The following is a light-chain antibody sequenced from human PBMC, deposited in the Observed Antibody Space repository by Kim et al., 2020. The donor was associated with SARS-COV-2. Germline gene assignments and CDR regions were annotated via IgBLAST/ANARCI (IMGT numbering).Light chain of an antibody. V-gene: IGLV3-19*01. CDR1: SLRSYY. Sequence: LGQTVRITCQGDSLRSYYASWYQQKPRQAPILVIYGKNNRPSGIPDRFSGSSSGNTASLTITGAQAEDEADYYCNSRDSSGNHLGVFGTGTKVTVL. CDR3: NSRDSSGNHLGV. CDR2: GKN. J-gene: IGLJ1*01.